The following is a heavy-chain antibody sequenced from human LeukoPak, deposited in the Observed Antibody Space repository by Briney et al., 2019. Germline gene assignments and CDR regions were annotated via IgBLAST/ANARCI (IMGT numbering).Heavy chain of an antibody. Sequence: GGSLRLSCAVSGFTFSSYAMSWVRQAPGKGLEWVGRIASKTDGGTTDYAAPVKGRFTISRDDSKNTLFLQTNSLKTEDTAVYYCTTGIRGDCGQGTLVTVSS. V-gene: IGHV3-15*04. CDR3: TTGIRGD. J-gene: IGHJ4*02. CDR2: IASKTDGGTT. CDR1: GFTFSSYA.